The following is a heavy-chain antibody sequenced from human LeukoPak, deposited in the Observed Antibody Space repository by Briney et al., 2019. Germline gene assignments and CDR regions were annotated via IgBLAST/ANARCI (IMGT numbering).Heavy chain of an antibody. V-gene: IGHV3-30-3*01. CDR1: GFTFDNYA. J-gene: IGHJ4*02. Sequence: GGSLRLSCAASGFTFDNYAMHWVRQAPGRRLEWVAVISFDGNQEYYPDSVKGRFTISRDNSKNTLYLQMNGLKTEDTAVYYCAREGSIVARTDYWGQGALVIVSS. CDR2: ISFDGNQE. D-gene: IGHD3-16*02. CDR3: AREGSIVARTDY.